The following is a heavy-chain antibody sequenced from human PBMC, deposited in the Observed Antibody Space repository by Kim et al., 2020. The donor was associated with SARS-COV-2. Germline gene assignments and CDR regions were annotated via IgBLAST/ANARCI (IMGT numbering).Heavy chain of an antibody. V-gene: IGHV4-39*07. CDR3: ARALKAMIVVTPAFDI. Sequence: SETLSLTCTVSGGSISSSSYYWGWIRQPPGKGLEWIGSIYYSGSTYYNPSLKSRVTISVDTSKNQFSLKLSSVTAADTAVYYCARALKAMIVVTPAFDIWGQGTMVTVSS. CDR1: GGSISSSSYY. J-gene: IGHJ3*02. CDR2: IYYSGST. D-gene: IGHD3-22*01.